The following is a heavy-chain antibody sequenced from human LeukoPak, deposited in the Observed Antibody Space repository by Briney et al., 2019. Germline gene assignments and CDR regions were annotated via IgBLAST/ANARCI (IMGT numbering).Heavy chain of an antibody. CDR2: INHSGST. D-gene: IGHD6-19*01. J-gene: IGHJ4*02. CDR1: GGSFSGYY. CDR3: ARGEHSSGWDLRYYFDY. V-gene: IGHV4-34*01. Sequence: SETLSLTCAVYGGSFSGYYWSWIRQPPGKGLEWIGEINHSGSTNYNPSLKSRVTISVDTSKNQFSLKLSSVTAADTAVYYCARGEHSSGWDLRYYFDYWGQGTLATVSS.